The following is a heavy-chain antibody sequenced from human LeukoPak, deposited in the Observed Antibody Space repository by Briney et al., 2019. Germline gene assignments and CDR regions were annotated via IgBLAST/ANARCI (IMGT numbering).Heavy chain of an antibody. J-gene: IGHJ6*02. CDR2: IYYDGSNK. Sequence: PGRSLRLSCAASGFTFSSYTMHWVRQAPGKGLEWVAVIYYDGSNKYYADSVKGRFTISRDNSKNTLYLQMNSLRAEDTAVYYCARGSSRAASKRFGMDVWGQGTTVTVSS. CDR3: ARGSSRAASKRFGMDV. D-gene: IGHD6-6*01. CDR1: GFTFSSYT. V-gene: IGHV3-30*04.